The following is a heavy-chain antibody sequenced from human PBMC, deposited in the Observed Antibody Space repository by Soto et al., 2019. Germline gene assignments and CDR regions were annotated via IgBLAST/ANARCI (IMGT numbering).Heavy chain of an antibody. V-gene: IGHV4-34*01. CDR2: INHSGST. CDR3: ARETRRVEAPYHYYGLDV. D-gene: IGHD1-1*01. CDR1: GGSFSGYY. J-gene: IGHJ6*02. Sequence: PSETLSLTCTVYGGSFSGYYWSWIRQPPGKGLKWIGEINHSGSTNYNPSLKSRVTISVDTSKNQFSLKLSSVTAADTAVYYCARETRRVEAPYHYYGLDVWGQGTPVSVSS.